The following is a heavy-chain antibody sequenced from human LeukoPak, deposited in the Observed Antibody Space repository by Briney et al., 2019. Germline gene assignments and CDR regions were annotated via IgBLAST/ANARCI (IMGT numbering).Heavy chain of an antibody. V-gene: IGHV3-9*01. D-gene: IGHD6-19*01. CDR3: TLSSGWYYFDY. CDR2: ISWNSGSI. J-gene: IGHJ4*02. Sequence: GGSLRLSCAASGFTFDDYAMHWVRQAPGKGLAWVSGISWNSGSIGYADSVKGRFTISRDNAKNSLYLQMNSLRAEDTALYYCTLSSGWYYFDYWGQGTLVTVSS. CDR1: GFTFDDYA.